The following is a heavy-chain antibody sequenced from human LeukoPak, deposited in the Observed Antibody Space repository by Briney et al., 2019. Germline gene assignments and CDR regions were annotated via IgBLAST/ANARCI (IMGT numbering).Heavy chain of an antibody. Sequence: SETLSLTCTVSGGSISSYYWSWIRQPAGKGLEWIGRIYTSGSTNYNPSLKSRVTMSVDTSKNQFSLKLSSVTAADTAVYYCARESHYYDFWSGYSVGAFDIWGQGTMVTVSS. CDR2: IYTSGST. J-gene: IGHJ3*02. D-gene: IGHD3-3*01. CDR1: GGSISSYY. V-gene: IGHV4-4*07. CDR3: ARESHYYDFWSGYSVGAFDI.